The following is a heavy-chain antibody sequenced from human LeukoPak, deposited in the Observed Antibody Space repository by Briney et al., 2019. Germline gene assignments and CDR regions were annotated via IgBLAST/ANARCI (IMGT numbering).Heavy chain of an antibody. J-gene: IGHJ4*02. Sequence: SVKVSCKASGFTFTSSAVQWVRQARGQRLEWIGWIVVGSGNTNYAQTFQERVTITRDMSTSTAYMELSSLRSEDTAVYYCAAVRPKGRTYYDFWSGYPDFDYWGQGTLVTVSS. CDR3: AAVRPKGRTYYDFWSGYPDFDY. CDR1: GFTFTSSA. CDR2: IVVGSGNT. V-gene: IGHV1-58*01. D-gene: IGHD3-3*01.